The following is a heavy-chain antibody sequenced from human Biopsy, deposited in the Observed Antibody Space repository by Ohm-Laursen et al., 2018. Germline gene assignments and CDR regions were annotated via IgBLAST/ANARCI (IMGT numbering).Heavy chain of an antibody. V-gene: IGHV3-21*01. D-gene: IGHD3-10*01. CDR1: GFTFNVYS. Sequence: SLRLSCLASGFTFNVYSIVWVRQAPGKGLEWVSSITSRTSSTYYADSVKGRVTISRDNANNSVSLQMNNLRVDDTAVYYCARWYGDLFYYYNGMDVWGQGTTVTVSS. J-gene: IGHJ6*02. CDR3: ARWYGDLFYYYNGMDV. CDR2: ITSRTSST.